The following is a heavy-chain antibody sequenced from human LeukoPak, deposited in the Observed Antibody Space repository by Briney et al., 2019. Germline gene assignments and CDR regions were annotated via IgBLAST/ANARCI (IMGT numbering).Heavy chain of an antibody. CDR2: INHSGST. J-gene: IGHJ3*02. CDR3: ARTPALSGAAMVVQGAFDI. D-gene: IGHD5-18*01. Sequence: PSETLSLTCAVYGGSFSGYYWSWIRQPPGKGLEWIGEINHSGSTNYNPSLKSRVTISVDTSKNQFSLKLSSVTAADTAVYYCARTPALSGAAMVVQGAFDIWGQGTMVTVSS. V-gene: IGHV4-34*01. CDR1: GGSFSGYY.